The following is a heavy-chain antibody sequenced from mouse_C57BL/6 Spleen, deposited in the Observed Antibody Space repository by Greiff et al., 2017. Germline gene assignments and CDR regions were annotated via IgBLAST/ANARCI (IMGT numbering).Heavy chain of an antibody. J-gene: IGHJ2*01. CDR1: GYTFTSYG. V-gene: IGHV1-81*01. CDR3: ARKGAAQASYFDY. CDR2: IYPRSGNT. Sequence: QVQLQQSGAELARPGASVKLSCKASGYTFTSYGISWVKQRTGQGLEWIGEIYPRSGNTYYNQKFKGKATLTADKSYSAAYMQLRSLTSEDSAVYFCARKGAAQASYFDYWGQGATHAVSS. D-gene: IGHD3-2*02.